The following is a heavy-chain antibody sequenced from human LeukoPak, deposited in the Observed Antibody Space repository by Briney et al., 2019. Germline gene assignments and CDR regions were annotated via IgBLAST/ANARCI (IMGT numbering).Heavy chain of an antibody. CDR3: ARQYYYDSSGYYYQPIDY. CDR1: GFTFSSYG. J-gene: IGHJ4*02. V-gene: IGHV3-33*01. CDR2: IWYDGSNK. D-gene: IGHD3-22*01. Sequence: PGGSLRLSCAASGFTFSSYGMHWVRQAPGKGLEWVAVIWYDGSNKYYADSVKGRFTIARDNSKNTMYLQMNSLRAEDTALYYCARQYYYDSSGYYYQPIDYWGQGTLVTVSS.